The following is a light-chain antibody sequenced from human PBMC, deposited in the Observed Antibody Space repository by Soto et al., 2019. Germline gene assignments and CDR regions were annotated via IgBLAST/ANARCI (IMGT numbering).Light chain of an antibody. Sequence: IQMTPSPSSLSASVGDRVTITCQASQDTKNDLNWYQQKTGKAPNHLIYDASILKKGVPSRFSGSRSGTKFTFTISSMQPQDIATYYCRHYDHLPPLSFGGGTKVEIK. CDR1: QDTKND. CDR3: RHYDHLPPLS. CDR2: DAS. J-gene: IGKJ4*01. V-gene: IGKV1-33*01.